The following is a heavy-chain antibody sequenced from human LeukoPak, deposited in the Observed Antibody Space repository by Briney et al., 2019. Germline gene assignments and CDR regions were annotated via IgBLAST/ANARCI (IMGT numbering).Heavy chain of an antibody. J-gene: IGHJ4*02. CDR1: GGSISSYY. CDR2: IYYSGST. D-gene: IGHD6-13*01. CDR3: AREGIEAEYYFDY. V-gene: IGHV4-59*01. Sequence: SETLSLTCTVSGGSISSYYRSWIRQPPGKGLEWIGYIYYSGSTNYNPSLKSRVTISVDTSKNQFSLKLSSVTAADTAVYYCAREGIEAEYYFDYWGQGTLVTVSS.